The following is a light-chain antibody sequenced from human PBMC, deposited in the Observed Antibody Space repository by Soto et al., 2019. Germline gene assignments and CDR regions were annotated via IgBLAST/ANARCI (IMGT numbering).Light chain of an antibody. CDR2: DAS. V-gene: IGKV1-33*01. J-gene: IGKJ3*01. Sequence: DIQMTQSPSSLSASVGDRVTITCQASQDISNYLNWYQQNPGKAPKFLIYDASTLETGVPSRFSGSGSGTDFTFTISSLQPEDIGTYYCQQYDNLPLSFGPGTKVEI. CDR1: QDISNY. CDR3: QQYDNLPLS.